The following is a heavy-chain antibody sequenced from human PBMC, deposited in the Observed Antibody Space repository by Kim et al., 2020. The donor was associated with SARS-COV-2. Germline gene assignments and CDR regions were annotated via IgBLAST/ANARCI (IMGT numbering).Heavy chain of an antibody. CDR3: ARHRIEGFHYYYYGMDV. CDR2: IYPGDSDT. V-gene: IGHV5-51*01. D-gene: IGHD2-15*01. CDR1: GYSFTSYW. J-gene: IGHJ6*02. Sequence: GESLKISCKGSGYSFTSYWIGWVRQMPGKGLEWMGIIYPGDSDTRYSPSFQGQVTISADKSISTAYLQWSSLKASDTAMYYCARHRIEGFHYYYYGMDVWGQGTTVTVSS.